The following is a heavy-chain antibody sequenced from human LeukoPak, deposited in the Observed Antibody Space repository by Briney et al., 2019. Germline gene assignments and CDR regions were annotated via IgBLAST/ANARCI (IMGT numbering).Heavy chain of an antibody. Sequence: GGSLRLSCAASGFTFSSYSMNWVRQAPGKGLEWVSSISSSSSYIYYADSVKGRFTISRDNAKNSLYLQMNSPRAEDTAVYYCAREARYFDWLLDYWGQGTLVTVSS. CDR3: AREARYFDWLLDY. CDR2: ISSSSSYI. V-gene: IGHV3-21*01. J-gene: IGHJ4*02. CDR1: GFTFSSYS. D-gene: IGHD3-9*01.